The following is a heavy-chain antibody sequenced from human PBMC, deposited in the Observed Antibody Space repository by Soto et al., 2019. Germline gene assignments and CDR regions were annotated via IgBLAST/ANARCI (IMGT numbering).Heavy chain of an antibody. V-gene: IGHV3-30*18. J-gene: IGHJ5*02. CDR1: GFTFSSYG. Sequence: GGSLRLSCAASGFTFSSYGMHWVRQAPGKGLEWVAVISYDGSNKYYADSVKGRFTISRDNSKNTLYLQMNSLRAEDTAVYYCAKGSLQYYDILTRYGPGGWFDPWGQGTLVTVSS. D-gene: IGHD3-9*01. CDR2: ISYDGSNK. CDR3: AKGSLQYYDILTRYGPGGWFDP.